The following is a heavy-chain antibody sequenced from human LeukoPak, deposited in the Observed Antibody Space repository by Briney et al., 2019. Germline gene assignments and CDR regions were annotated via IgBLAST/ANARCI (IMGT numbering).Heavy chain of an antibody. J-gene: IGHJ3*02. CDR3: ARNYYYDSSDRGFDI. CDR2: IYYSGST. CDR1: GGSISSSY. D-gene: IGHD3-22*01. V-gene: IGHV4-59*01. Sequence: SETLSLTCAVTGGSISSSYWSWIRQPPGKGLEWIGYIYYSGSTVYNPSLKSRVTISVDTSKNQFSLKLSSVTAADTAVYYCARNYYYDSSDRGFDIWGQGTMVTVSS.